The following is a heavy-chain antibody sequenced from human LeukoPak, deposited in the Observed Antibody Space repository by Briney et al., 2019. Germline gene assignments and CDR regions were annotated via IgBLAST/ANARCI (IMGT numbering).Heavy chain of an antibody. V-gene: IGHV5-51*01. CDR1: GYSFTSYW. J-gene: IGHJ6*03. D-gene: IGHD5-18*01. CDR2: IYPGDSDT. Sequence: GESLKISCKGSGYSFTSYWIGWVRPMPGKGLELMGIIYPGDSDTRYSPSFQGQATISADKSISTAYLQWSSLKASDTAMYYCARCPVDTATNMDVWGKGTTVTVSS. CDR3: ARCPVDTATNMDV.